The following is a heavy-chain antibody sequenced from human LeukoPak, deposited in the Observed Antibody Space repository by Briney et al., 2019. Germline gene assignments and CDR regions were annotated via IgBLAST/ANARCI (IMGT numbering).Heavy chain of an antibody. CDR2: FYYSGST. CDR1: GGSISGYY. Sequence: PSETPSLTCTVSGGSISGYYWSWLRQPPGRGLEWIGYFYYSGSTNYNPSLKGPVTISVDTSKNQFSLKLSSVTAADTAVYYCARGPNSGYGRFDYWGQGTLVTVSS. V-gene: IGHV4-59*01. CDR3: ARGPNSGYGRFDY. J-gene: IGHJ4*02. D-gene: IGHD5-12*01.